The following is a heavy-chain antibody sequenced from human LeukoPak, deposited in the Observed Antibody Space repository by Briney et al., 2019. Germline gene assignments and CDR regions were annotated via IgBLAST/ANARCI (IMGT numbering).Heavy chain of an antibody. D-gene: IGHD3-22*01. J-gene: IGHJ6*02. Sequence: ASVNVSFKASGCTFTSYAISWVRQPPAQGHEWVGRIIPILGIANYAQKFQGRVTITADKSTSTAYMELSSLRSEDTAVYYCARGLYYGFYYYYYGMDVWGQGTTVTVSS. CDR3: ARGLYYGFYYYYYGMDV. CDR2: IIPILGIA. CDR1: GCTFTSYA. V-gene: IGHV1-69*04.